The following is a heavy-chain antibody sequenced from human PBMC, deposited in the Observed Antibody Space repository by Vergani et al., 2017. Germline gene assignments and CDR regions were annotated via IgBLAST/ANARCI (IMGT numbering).Heavy chain of an antibody. D-gene: IGHD4-11*01. Sequence: QVQLVESGGGVVQPGRSLRLSCAASGFTFSSYGMHWVRQAPGKGLEWVAVIWYDGSNKYYADSVKGRFTISRDNSKNTLYLQMNSLRAEDTAVYYCARDLDYSNPQGVFDPWGQGTLVTVSS. V-gene: IGHV3-33*08. J-gene: IGHJ5*02. CDR1: GFTFSSYG. CDR3: ARDLDYSNPQGVFDP. CDR2: IWYDGSNK.